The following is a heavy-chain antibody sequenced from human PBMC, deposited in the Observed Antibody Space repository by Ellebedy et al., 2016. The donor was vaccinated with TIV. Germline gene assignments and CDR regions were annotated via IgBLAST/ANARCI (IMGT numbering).Heavy chain of an antibody. J-gene: IGHJ4*02. Sequence: GESLKISCVAPGFTLSSYIIHWVRQAPGKGLDWVGLISHDGSNIYYTESVKGRFTISRDDSKNTVYLQMGSLRAEDTAVYYCAREVYSSGRAGTFDLWGQGTLVTVSS. V-gene: IGHV3-30*04. CDR3: AREVYSSGRAGTFDL. D-gene: IGHD6-19*01. CDR2: ISHDGSNI. CDR1: GFTLSSYI.